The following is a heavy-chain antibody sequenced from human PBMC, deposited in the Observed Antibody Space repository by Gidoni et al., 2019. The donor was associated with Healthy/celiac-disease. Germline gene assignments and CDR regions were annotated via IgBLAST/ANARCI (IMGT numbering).Heavy chain of an antibody. Sequence: EVQLLESGGGLVQPGGSLRLSCAASGFPFSSDAMSWVRQAPGKGLEWVSAISGSGGSTYYADSVKGRFTISRDNSKNTLYLQMNSLRAEDTAVYYCAKAPWFTIWAFDPWGQGTLVTVSS. CDR2: ISGSGGST. V-gene: IGHV3-23*01. J-gene: IGHJ5*02. CDR1: GFPFSSDA. CDR3: AKAPWFTIWAFDP. D-gene: IGHD3-3*01.